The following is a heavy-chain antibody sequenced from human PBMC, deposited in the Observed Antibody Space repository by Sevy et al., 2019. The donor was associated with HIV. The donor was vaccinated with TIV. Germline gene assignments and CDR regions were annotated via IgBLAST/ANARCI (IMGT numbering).Heavy chain of an antibody. CDR2: INYSGST. V-gene: IGHV4-59*01. Sequence: SETLSLTCTVSGGSISSYYWSWIRQPPGKGLEWIGYINYSGSTNYNPSLKSRVTISVDTSKNQFSLKLSSVTAADTAVYYCAREYSCGWRGGAFDIWGQGTMVTVSS. CDR1: GGSISSYY. J-gene: IGHJ3*02. CDR3: AREYSCGWRGGAFDI. D-gene: IGHD6-19*01.